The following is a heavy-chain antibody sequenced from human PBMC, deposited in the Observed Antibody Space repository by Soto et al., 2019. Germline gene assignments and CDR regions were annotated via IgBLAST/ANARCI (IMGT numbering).Heavy chain of an antibody. Sequence: EVHLVESGEGLVQPGGSLRLSCAASGFTFSNYPMHWVRQAPGKGLEYVSAVSADGGTTFYADSVRGRFTMSRDNLKNTLYLEMRSLRVEGMAVYYCARGLIPYGLDVWGQGTTVTVS. J-gene: IGHJ6*02. D-gene: IGHD3-16*01. CDR3: ARGLIPYGLDV. CDR2: VSADGGTT. V-gene: IGHV3-64*02. CDR1: GFTFSNYP.